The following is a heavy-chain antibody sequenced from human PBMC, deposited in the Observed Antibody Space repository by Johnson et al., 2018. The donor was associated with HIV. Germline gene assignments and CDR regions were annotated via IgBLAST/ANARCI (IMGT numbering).Heavy chain of an antibody. CDR1: GFSFSSNW. J-gene: IGHJ3*02. CDR2: IQEDGSEK. CDR3: ARPIARGASDI. V-gene: IGHV3-7*05. D-gene: IGHD3-10*01. Sequence: VQLVESGGGLVQPGGSQRLSCAASGFSFSSNWMNWVRQAPGKGLEWVANIQEDGSEKYYVDSVRGRFTISRDNAKNSLYLQMNSLRAEDTAVYYCARPIARGASDIWGQGTMVIVSS.